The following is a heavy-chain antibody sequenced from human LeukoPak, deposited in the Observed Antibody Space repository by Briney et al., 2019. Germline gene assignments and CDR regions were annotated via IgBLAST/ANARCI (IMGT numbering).Heavy chain of an antibody. CDR2: IGGTGHFT. D-gene: IGHD3-22*01. CDR3: AKDILYSSSTDRWACDY. V-gene: IGHV3-23*01. CDR1: GFTFSSYS. J-gene: IGHJ4*02. Sequence: GGSLRLSCAASGFTFSSYSMNWVRQAPGKGLEWVSGIGGTGHFTYYADSVKGRFTVSRDNSKNTLYLQMNTLKVEDTAVYYCAKDILYSSSTDRWACDYWGQGTLVSVSS.